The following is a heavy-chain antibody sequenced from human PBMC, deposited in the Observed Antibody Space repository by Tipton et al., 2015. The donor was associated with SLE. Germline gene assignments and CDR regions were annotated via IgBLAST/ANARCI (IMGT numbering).Heavy chain of an antibody. Sequence: SLRLSCAASGFTFSSYGMHWVRQAPGKGLEWVAVIWYDGSNKYYADSVKGRFTISRDNSKNTLYLQMNSLRAEDTAVYYCARARGSFGVEDAFDIWGQGTMVTVSS. J-gene: IGHJ3*02. D-gene: IGHD3-3*02. CDR2: IWYDGSNK. CDR3: ARARGSFGVEDAFDI. CDR1: GFTFSSYG. V-gene: IGHV3-33*01.